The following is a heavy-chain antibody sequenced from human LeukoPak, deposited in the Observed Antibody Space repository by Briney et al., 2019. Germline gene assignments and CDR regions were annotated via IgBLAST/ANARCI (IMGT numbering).Heavy chain of an antibody. CDR1: GYTFTSYA. D-gene: IGHD3-22*01. CDR3: AREKDYYDSSGYFYYFDY. CDR2: INTNTGNP. V-gene: IGHV7-4-1*02. Sequence: ASVTVSCKASGYTFTSYAMNWVRQAPGQGLEWMGWINTNTGNPTYAQGFTGRFVFSLDTSVSTAYLQISSLKAEDTAVYYCAREKDYYDSSGYFYYFDYWGQGTLVTVSS. J-gene: IGHJ4*02.